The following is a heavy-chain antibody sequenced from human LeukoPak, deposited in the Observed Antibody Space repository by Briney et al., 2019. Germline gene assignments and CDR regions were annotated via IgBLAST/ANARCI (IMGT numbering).Heavy chain of an antibody. V-gene: IGHV1-3*01. J-gene: IGHJ3*02. CDR2: INAGNGNT. Sequence: GASVKVSCKASGYTFTSYSLNWLRQAPGQRLEWMGWINAGNGNTKYSQKFQGRVTMTTDTSTSTAYMELRSLRSDDTAVYYCARDHGSYLGVAFDIWGQGTMVTVSS. D-gene: IGHD1-26*01. CDR3: ARDHGSYLGVAFDI. CDR1: GYTFTSYS.